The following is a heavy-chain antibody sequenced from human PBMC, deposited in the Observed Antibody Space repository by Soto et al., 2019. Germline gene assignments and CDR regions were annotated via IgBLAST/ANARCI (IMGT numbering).Heavy chain of an antibody. V-gene: IGHV1-69*13. CDR1: GGTFSSYA. D-gene: IGHD3-22*01. CDR2: IIPIFGTA. Sequence: SVKVSCKASGGTFSSYAISWVRQAPGQGLEWMGGIIPIFGTANYAQKFQGRVTITADESTSTAYMELSSLRSEDTAIYYCARGGSGYTWFNEFWRQGTLVTVSS. J-gene: IGHJ4*02. CDR3: ARGGSGYTWFNEF.